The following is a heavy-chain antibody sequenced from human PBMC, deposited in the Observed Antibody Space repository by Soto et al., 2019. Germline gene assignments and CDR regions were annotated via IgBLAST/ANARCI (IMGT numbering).Heavy chain of an antibody. CDR3: AKETASTWFPLDY. D-gene: IGHD6-13*01. CDR2: ISGSGGST. V-gene: IGHV3-23*01. CDR1: GFTFTNYA. Sequence: GGSLRLSCAASGFTFTNYAMSWVRQAPGKGLEWVSSISGSGGSTYYADSVKGRFTISSDISKNTLFLQMNDLRAEDTAIYYCAKETASTWFPLDYWGQGTLVTVSS. J-gene: IGHJ4*02.